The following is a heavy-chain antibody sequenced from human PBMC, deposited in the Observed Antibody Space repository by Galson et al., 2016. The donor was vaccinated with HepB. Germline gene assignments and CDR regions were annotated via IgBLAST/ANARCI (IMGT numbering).Heavy chain of an antibody. J-gene: IGHJ4*02. CDR1: GYTFSSYY. D-gene: IGHD1-26*01. CDR2: INPSGGST. CDR3: ARVTTPAYYFDY. Sequence: CKASGYTFSSYYLHWVRQAPGQGLEWMGIINPSGGSTTYAQNFQGRVTMTRDTSTSTVYMELSSLRSEDTAVYYCARVTTPAYYFDYWGQGTLVTVSS. V-gene: IGHV1-46*01.